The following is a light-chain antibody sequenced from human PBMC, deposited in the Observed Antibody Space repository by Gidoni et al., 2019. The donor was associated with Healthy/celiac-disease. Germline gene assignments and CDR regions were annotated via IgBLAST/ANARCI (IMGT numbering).Light chain of an antibody. CDR2: AAS. CDR1: QSISSY. J-gene: IGKJ4*01. V-gene: IGKV1-39*01. Sequence: DIQMTQSPSSLSASVGDRVTITCRASQSISSYLNWYQQKPGKAPKLQIYAASSLQSGVPSRFSGSGSGTDFTLTISSLQPEDFATYYCQQSYSTPLTFXGXTKVXIK. CDR3: QQSYSTPLT.